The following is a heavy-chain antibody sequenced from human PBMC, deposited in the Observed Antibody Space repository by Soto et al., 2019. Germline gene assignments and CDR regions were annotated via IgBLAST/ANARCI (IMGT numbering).Heavy chain of an antibody. J-gene: IGHJ5*02. Sequence: PSETLSLTCTVSGFLISDHYFWGWIRQPPGQGLEWLGSIYHNGDTRYNPSLKSPVTIAVDTSKHQFTLRVTSVTAADTAVYFCAKDSSGFDPWSQGTLVTVSS. D-gene: IGHD6-25*01. CDR2: IYHNGDT. CDR3: AKDSSGFDP. V-gene: IGHV4-38-2*02. CDR1: GFLISDHYF.